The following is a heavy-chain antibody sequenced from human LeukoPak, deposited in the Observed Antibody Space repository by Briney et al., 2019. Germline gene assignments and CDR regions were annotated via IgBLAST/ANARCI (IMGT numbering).Heavy chain of an antibody. J-gene: IGHJ1*01. V-gene: IGHV4-39*07. CDR2: IYHGGTT. Sequence: SETLSLTCTVSGGSISSSSYSWGWIRQPPGKGLEWIGNIYHGGTTSYNPSLKSRVTISVDTSKNQFSLKLSSVTAADTAVYYCARVAPSFTWFGELSGYFQHWGQGTLVTVSS. CDR3: ARVAPSFTWFGELSGYFQH. D-gene: IGHD3-10*01. CDR1: GGSISSSSYS.